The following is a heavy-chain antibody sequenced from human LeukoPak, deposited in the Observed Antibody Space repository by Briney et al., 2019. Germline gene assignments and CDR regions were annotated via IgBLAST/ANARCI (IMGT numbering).Heavy chain of an antibody. CDR1: GGSISSYY. J-gene: IGHJ4*02. V-gene: IGHV4-59*01. CDR2: IYYSGTT. Sequence: SETLSLTCTLSGGSISSYYWSWIRQPPGKGREWIGYIYYSGTTNYNPSLKSRVTISVDTSKNQFSLKLSSVTAADTAVYYCARGVYIAAAQYGYWGQGTLVTVSS. D-gene: IGHD6-13*01. CDR3: ARGVYIAAAQYGY.